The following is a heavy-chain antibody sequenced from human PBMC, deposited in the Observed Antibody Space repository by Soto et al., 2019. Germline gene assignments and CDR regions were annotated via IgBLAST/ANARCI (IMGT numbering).Heavy chain of an antibody. J-gene: IGHJ2*01. CDR3: ARHVEVTTVTTAAPRSKRYFDL. Sequence: QLQLQESGPGLVKPSETLSLTCTVSGGSISSSSYYWGWIRQPPGKGLEWIGSIYYSGSTYYNPSLKSRVTISVDTSKNQFSLKLSSVTAADTAVYYCARHVEVTTVTTAAPRSKRYFDLWGRGTLVTVSS. D-gene: IGHD4-17*01. CDR2: IYYSGST. CDR1: GGSISSSSYY. V-gene: IGHV4-39*01.